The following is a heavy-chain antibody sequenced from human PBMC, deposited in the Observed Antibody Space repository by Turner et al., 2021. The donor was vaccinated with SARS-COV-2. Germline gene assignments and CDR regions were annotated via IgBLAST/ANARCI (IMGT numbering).Heavy chain of an antibody. V-gene: IGHV4-39*01. CDR1: GGSISSSSYY. CDR2: IYYSGSA. Sequence: QLQLQESSPGLLKPSETLSLTCTVSGGSISSSSYYWGWIRQPPGKGLEWIGNIYYSGSAYYNPSLKSRVTISVDPSKNQFSLKLTSVTAADTAVYYCTRLMDTAMDYYGTDVWGQGTTVTVSS. J-gene: IGHJ6*02. D-gene: IGHD5-18*01. CDR3: TRLMDTAMDYYGTDV.